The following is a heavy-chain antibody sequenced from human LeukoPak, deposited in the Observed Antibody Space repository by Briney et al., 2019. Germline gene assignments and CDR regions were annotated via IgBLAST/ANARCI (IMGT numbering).Heavy chain of an antibody. V-gene: IGHV3-64*01. D-gene: IGHD1-26*01. Sequence: GSLSLSCAASGFPFRSYAMHWVRQAPGKGLEYVSAISSNGGSTYYANSVKGRFTISRDNSKNTLYLQMGSLRAEDMAVYYCARDGIGTFDYWGQGTLVTVSS. J-gene: IGHJ4*02. CDR2: ISSNGGST. CDR1: GFPFRSYA. CDR3: ARDGIGTFDY.